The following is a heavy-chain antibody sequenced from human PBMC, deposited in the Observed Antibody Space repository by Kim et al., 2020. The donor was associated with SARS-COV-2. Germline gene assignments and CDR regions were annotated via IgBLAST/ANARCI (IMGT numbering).Heavy chain of an antibody. CDR1: GFSSRDYW. CDR3: ASLDTANFWGSSD. CDR2: IKKDGSEK. J-gene: IGHJ4*02. V-gene: IGHV3-7*03. D-gene: IGHD5-18*01. Sequence: GGSLRLSCVASGFSSRDYWLSWVRKAPGKGLEWVALIKKDGSEKYYVDSMKGRLIISRDNAKNSMYLQMNSLRAEDTAVYYCASLDTANFWGSSDWGQGTLVTVSS.